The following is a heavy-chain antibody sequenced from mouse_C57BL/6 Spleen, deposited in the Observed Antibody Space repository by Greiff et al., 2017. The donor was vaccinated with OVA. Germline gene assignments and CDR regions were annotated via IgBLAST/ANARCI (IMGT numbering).Heavy chain of an antibody. J-gene: IGHJ1*03. CDR1: GFTFSDYG. D-gene: IGHD1-1*01. Sequence: EVMLVESGGGLVKPGGSLKLSCAASGFTFSDYGMHWVRQAPEKGLEWVAYISSGSSTIYYADTVKGRFTISRDNAKNTLFLQMTSLRSEDTDMYYCARGHYYGSSYWYFEGWGTGTTVTVAS. CDR2: ISSGSSTI. CDR3: ARGHYYGSSYWYFEG. V-gene: IGHV5-17*01.